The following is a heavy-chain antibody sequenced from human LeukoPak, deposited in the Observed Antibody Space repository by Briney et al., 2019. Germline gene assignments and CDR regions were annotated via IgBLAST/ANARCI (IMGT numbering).Heavy chain of an antibody. CDR1: GFTFSSYG. CDR2: IWYDGSNK. CDR3: AKGSTWYSYYFDS. Sequence: PGRSLRLSCAASGFTFSSYGMHWVRQAPGKGLEWVAVIWYDGSNKYYADSVKGRFTISRDNSKNTLYLQMNSLRAEDTALYFCAKGSTWYSYYFDSWGQGTLVTVSS. V-gene: IGHV3-33*06. J-gene: IGHJ4*02. D-gene: IGHD6-13*01.